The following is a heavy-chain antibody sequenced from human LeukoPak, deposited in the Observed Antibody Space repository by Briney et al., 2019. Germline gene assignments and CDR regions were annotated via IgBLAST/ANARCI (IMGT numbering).Heavy chain of an antibody. D-gene: IGHD3-10*01. J-gene: IGHJ4*02. V-gene: IGHV4-59*01. Sequence: SETLSLTCTVSGGSISSYYWSWIRQPLGKGLELIGYIYYSGSTNYNPSLKSRVTISVDTSKNQFSLKLSSVTAADTAVYYCARDKYYYGSGGIDYWGQGTLVTVSS. CDR2: IYYSGST. CDR1: GGSISSYY. CDR3: ARDKYYYGSGGIDY.